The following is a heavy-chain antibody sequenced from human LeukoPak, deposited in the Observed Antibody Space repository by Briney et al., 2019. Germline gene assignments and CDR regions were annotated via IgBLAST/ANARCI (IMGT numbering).Heavy chain of an antibody. CDR2: IIPILGIA. Sequence: GASVKVSCKASGGTFSSYAISWVRQAPGQGLEWMGRIIPILGIANYAQKFQGRVTITADKSTSTAYMELSSLRSEDTAVYYCARATVVGGFDYWGQGTLVTVSS. J-gene: IGHJ4*02. CDR3: ARATVVGGFDY. V-gene: IGHV1-69*04. D-gene: IGHD4-23*01. CDR1: GGTFSSYA.